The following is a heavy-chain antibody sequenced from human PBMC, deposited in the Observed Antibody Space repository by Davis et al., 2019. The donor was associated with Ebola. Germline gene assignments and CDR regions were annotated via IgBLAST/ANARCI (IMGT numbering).Heavy chain of an antibody. J-gene: IGHJ6*04. CDR3: AKGGSGWPSDYSYGLGV. CDR1: GFTFSSNS. CDR2: ISSSSSYI. D-gene: IGHD6-19*01. V-gene: IGHV3-21*04. Sequence: GESLKISCAASGFTFSSNSMNWVRQAPGKGLEWVSFISSSSSYIYYADSVKGRFTISRDNSKNTLYLQMNSLSGDDTAVYYCAKGGSGWPSDYSYGLGVWGKGTTVAVSS.